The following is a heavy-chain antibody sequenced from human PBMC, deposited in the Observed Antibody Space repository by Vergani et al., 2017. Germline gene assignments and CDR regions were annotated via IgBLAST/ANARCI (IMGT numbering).Heavy chain of an antibody. CDR3: AREMYYYDSSGTGDVYYFDY. D-gene: IGHD3-22*01. J-gene: IGHJ4*02. CDR1: GYTFTSYG. CDR2: INPSGGST. Sequence: QVQLVQSGAEVKKPGASVKVSCKASGYTFTSYGISWVRQAPGQGLEWMGIINPSGGSTSYAQKFQGRVTMTRDTSTSTVYMELSSLRSEDTAVYYCAREMYYYDSSGTGDVYYFDYWGQGTLVTVSS. V-gene: IGHV1-46*01.